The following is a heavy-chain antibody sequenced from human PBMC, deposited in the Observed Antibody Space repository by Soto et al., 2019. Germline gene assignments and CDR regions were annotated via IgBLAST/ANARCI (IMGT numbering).Heavy chain of an antibody. CDR3: AKGYGYFDD. J-gene: IGHJ4*02. D-gene: IGHD5-18*01. CDR1: GFTFSSFG. CDR2: ISYDGSDK. V-gene: IGHV3-30*18. Sequence: QVQLVESGGDVVQPGRSLRLSCAASGFTFSSFGMHWVRQAPGKGLEWVAVISYDGSDKYYADSVKGRFTISRDNSKNTLYLQMNGLRAEDKAVYYCAKGYGYFDDWGQGTLVTVSS.